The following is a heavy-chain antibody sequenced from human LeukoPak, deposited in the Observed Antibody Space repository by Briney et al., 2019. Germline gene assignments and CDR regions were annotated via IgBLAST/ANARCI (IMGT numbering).Heavy chain of an antibody. V-gene: IGHV3-48*01. CDR1: GFTFSSYS. Sequence: GGSLRLSCAASGFTFSSYSMNWVRQAPGKGLEWVSYISSSSSTIYYADSVKGRFTISRDNAKNSLYLQMNSLRAEDTAVYYCARDESQGAVAVFDYWGQGTLVTVSS. D-gene: IGHD6-19*01. CDR3: ARDESQGAVAVFDY. J-gene: IGHJ4*02. CDR2: ISSSSSTI.